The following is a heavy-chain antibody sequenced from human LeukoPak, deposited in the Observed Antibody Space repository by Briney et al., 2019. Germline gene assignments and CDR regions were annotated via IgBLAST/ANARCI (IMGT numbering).Heavy chain of an antibody. CDR3: ARANYYGSGSTRPPYYGMDV. D-gene: IGHD3-10*01. J-gene: IGHJ6*02. CDR2: ISSSSYI. V-gene: IGHV3-21*01. CDR1: GFTFSSYS. Sequence: GGSLRLSCAASGFTFSSYSMNWVRQAPGKGLEWVSSISSSSYIYYADSVKGRFTISRDNAKNSLYLQMNSLRAEDTAVYYCARANYYGSGSTRPPYYGMDVWRQGTTVTVSS.